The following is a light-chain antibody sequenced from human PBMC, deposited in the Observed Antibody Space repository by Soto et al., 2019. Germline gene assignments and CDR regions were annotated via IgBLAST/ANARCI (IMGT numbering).Light chain of an antibody. Sequence: QSVLTQPASVSGSPGQSIAISCTGTSSDVGAFNHVSWYQQHPGEAPKLLIYDVNNRPSGVSDRFSGSKSGNTASLTISGLQADDEADYYCSSISTIYTFAFGGGTKVTVL. J-gene: IGLJ2*01. CDR3: SSISTIYTFA. V-gene: IGLV2-14*03. CDR2: DVN. CDR1: SSDVGAFNH.